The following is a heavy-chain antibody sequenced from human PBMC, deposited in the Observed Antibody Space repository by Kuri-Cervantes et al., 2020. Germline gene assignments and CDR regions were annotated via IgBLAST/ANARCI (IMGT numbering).Heavy chain of an antibody. CDR3: ATYFVGVGGRGN. CDR2: IYPGQNN. D-gene: IGHD2-21*01. CDR1: GGSISSGSYY. V-gene: IGHV4-61*01. J-gene: IGHJ4*02. Sequence: GSLRLSCTVSGGSISSGSYYWSWIRQPPGKKLEWIGCIYPGQNNRYNPSLQSRVAISVDTSKNQFSLNLSSVTAADTAVYYCATYFVGVGGRGNWGQGILVTVSS.